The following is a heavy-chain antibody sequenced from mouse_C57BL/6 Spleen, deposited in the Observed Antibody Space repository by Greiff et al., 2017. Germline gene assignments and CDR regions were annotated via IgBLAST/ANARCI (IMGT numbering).Heavy chain of an antibody. J-gene: IGHJ4*01. Sequence: EVKLVESGGGLVKPGGSLKLSCAASGFTFSSYTMSWVRQTPEKRLEWVATISGGGGNTYYPDSVKGRFTISRDNAKNTLYLQMSSLSAEDTALYYCAGIYYGNYGAMDYWGQGTSVTVSS. CDR3: AGIYYGNYGAMDY. CDR1: GFTFSSYT. D-gene: IGHD2-1*01. V-gene: IGHV5-9*01. CDR2: ISGGGGNT.